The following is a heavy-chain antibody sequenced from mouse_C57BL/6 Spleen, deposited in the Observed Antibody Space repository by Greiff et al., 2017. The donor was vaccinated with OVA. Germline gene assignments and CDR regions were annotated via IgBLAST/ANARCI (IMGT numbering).Heavy chain of an antibody. CDR2: IDPSDSYT. Sequence: VQLQQPGAELVMPGASVKLSCKASGYTFTSYWMHWVKQRPGQGLEWIGEIDPSDSYTNYNQKFKGKSTLTVDKSSSTAYMQLSSLTSEDSAVYYCARLRTNDGYYENYWGQGTTLTVSS. CDR1: GYTFTSYW. CDR3: ARLRTNDGYYENY. D-gene: IGHD2-3*01. J-gene: IGHJ2*01. V-gene: IGHV1-69*01.